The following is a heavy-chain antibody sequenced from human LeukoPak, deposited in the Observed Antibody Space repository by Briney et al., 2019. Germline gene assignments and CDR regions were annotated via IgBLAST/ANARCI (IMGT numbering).Heavy chain of an antibody. D-gene: IGHD6-19*01. CDR3: ARGTQLLYSSGWYRREKYFQH. CDR1: GGSISSYY. J-gene: IGHJ1*01. CDR2: IYYSGST. Sequence: PSETLSLTCTVSGGSISSYYWSWIRQPPGKGLEWIGYIYYSGSTNYNPSLKSRVPISVDTSKNQFSLKLSSVTAADTAVYYCARGTQLLYSSGWYRREKYFQHWGQGTLVTVSS. V-gene: IGHV4-59*01.